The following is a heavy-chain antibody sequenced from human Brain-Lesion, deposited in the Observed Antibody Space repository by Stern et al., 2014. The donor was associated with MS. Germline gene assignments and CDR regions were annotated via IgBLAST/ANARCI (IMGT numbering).Heavy chain of an antibody. CDR1: GFRFSDYY. CDR2: ITGSGDIT. J-gene: IGHJ4*02. V-gene: IGHV3-11*01. CDR3: VKNHYGLEY. Sequence: QVQLGQSGGGLVKPGGSLRLSCAASGFRFSDYYMAWVRQAPGKGLEWVSYITGSGDITNYADSVKGRFTISRDNAKNSLHLQMNSLRAEDTAVYYCVKNHYGLEYWGQGALVTVSS. D-gene: IGHD3-10*01.